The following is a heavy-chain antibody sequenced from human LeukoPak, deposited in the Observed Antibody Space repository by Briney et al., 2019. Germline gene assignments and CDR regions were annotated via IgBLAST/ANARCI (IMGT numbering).Heavy chain of an antibody. J-gene: IGHJ4*02. V-gene: IGHV3-11*04. CDR1: GFTFTNYW. Sequence: PGGSLRLSCAASGFTFTNYWMSWVRQAPGKGLEWVSYISSSGSTIYYADSVKGRFTISRDNAKNSLYLQMNSLRAEDTAVYYCAGSTVTTSYWGQGTLVTVSS. D-gene: IGHD4-17*01. CDR3: AGSTVTTSY. CDR2: ISSSGSTI.